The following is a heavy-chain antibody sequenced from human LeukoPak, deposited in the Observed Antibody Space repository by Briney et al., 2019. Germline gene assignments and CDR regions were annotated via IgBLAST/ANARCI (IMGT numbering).Heavy chain of an antibody. CDR2: ISSRGSTI. V-gene: IGHV3-11*01. D-gene: IGHD3-10*01. Sequence: GGSLRLSCAASGFSFSDYYMSWIRQAPGKGLEWVSYISSRGSTIDYADSVKGRFTISRDNAKKSLYLQMNSLRAEDTAVYYCARERRFGDGSDVFDFWGQGTMVTVSS. CDR3: ARERRFGDGSDVFDF. CDR1: GFSFSDYY. J-gene: IGHJ3*01.